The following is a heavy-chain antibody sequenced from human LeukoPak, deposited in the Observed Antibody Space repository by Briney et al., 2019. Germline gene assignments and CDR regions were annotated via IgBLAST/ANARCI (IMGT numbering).Heavy chain of an antibody. V-gene: IGHV3-11*01. D-gene: IGHD6-13*01. Sequence: LSLTCTVSGGSISSYYWSWIRQAPGKGLEWVSYISTSGGSKDYADSVKGRFTTSRDNAKNSLYLQMNGLRAEDTAVYYCARHLRAHSSSLFFDYWGQGTLVTVSS. CDR2: ISTSGGSK. CDR1: GGSISSYY. CDR3: ARHLRAHSSSLFFDY. J-gene: IGHJ4*02.